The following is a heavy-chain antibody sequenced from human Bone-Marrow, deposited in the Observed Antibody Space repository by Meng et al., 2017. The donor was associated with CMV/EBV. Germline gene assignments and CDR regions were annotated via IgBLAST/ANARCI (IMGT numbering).Heavy chain of an antibody. J-gene: IGHJ3*01. CDR1: GFTFDDYA. CDR3: ARVRYSYGSLAFDV. CDR2: ISSSGSTI. D-gene: IGHD5-18*01. Sequence: GESLKISCAASGFTFDDYAMHWVRQAPGKGLEWVSGISSSGSTIYYADSVKGRFTISRDNAKNSLYLQMNSLRAEDTAVYYCARVRYSYGSLAFDVWGQGTMVTVSS. V-gene: IGHV3-11*01.